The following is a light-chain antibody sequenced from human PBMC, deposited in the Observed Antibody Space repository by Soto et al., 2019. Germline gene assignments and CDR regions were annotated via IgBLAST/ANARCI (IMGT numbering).Light chain of an antibody. Sequence: DIQMTQSPPSLSASIGDTVTIACRASQTINTYLNWYQQKPGKAPKLLIYAASILQSGVPSRFSGSGSGTDFTLTINSLQREDFATYYCQQSYRTPRTFGQGTKVDI. CDR3: QQSYRTPRT. CDR2: AAS. J-gene: IGKJ1*01. V-gene: IGKV1-39*01. CDR1: QTINTY.